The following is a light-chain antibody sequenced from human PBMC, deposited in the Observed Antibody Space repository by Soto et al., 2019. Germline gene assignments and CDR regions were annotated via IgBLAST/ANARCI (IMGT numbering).Light chain of an antibody. CDR2: EVN. Sequence: QSALTQPASACGSPGPSVTISCTGHRSDIGDSNFISWYQHSPGKAPRLLIYEVNNRPSGVSRRFSGSKAGNTASLTISGLLDDDEADYFCASFRSGTILVFGSGTKVAVL. CDR3: ASFRSGTILV. CDR1: RSDIGDSNF. J-gene: IGLJ1*01. V-gene: IGLV2-14*01.